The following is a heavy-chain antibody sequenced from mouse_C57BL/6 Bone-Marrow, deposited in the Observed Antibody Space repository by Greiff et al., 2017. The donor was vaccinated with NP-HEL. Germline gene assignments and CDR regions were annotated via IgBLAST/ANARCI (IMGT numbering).Heavy chain of an antibody. V-gene: IGHV7-3*01. D-gene: IGHD1-1*01. Sequence: EVKVVESGGGLVQPGGSLSLSCAASGFTFTDYYMSWVRQPPGKALEWLGFIRNKANGYTTEYSASVKGRFTISRDNSQSILYLQMNALRAEDSATYYCARYTGRGYYLDYWGQGTTLTVSS. J-gene: IGHJ2*01. CDR2: IRNKANGYTT. CDR1: GFTFTDYY. CDR3: ARYTGRGYYLDY.